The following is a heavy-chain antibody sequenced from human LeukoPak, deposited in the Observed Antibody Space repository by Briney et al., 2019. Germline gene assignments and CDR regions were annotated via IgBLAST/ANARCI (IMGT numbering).Heavy chain of an antibody. V-gene: IGHV1-2*02. CDR2: INPNNGDT. Sequence: ASVKVSCTASGSTFTDYYIHWVRQAPGQGLEWMGWINPNNGDTNCAQKFQDRVTMTRATSISTAYMELSRLTSDDTAVSWCAREDCGGACSLHYYHMDVWGKGTTVTVSS. CDR3: AREDCGGACSLHYYHMDV. CDR1: GSTFTDYY. J-gene: IGHJ6*03. D-gene: IGHD2-21*02.